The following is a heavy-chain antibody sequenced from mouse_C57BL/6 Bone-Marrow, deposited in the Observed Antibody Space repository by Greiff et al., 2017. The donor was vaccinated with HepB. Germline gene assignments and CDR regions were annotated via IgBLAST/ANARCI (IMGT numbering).Heavy chain of an antibody. J-gene: IGHJ2*01. Sequence: VQLQQPGAELVKPGASVKMSCKASGYTFTSYWITWVKQRPGQGLEWIGDIYPGSGSTNYNEKFKSKATLTVDKSSSTAYMQLSSLTSEDSAVYYFVGYSNYGENYFDYWGQGTTLTVSS. CDR2: IYPGSGST. CDR1: GYTFTSYW. V-gene: IGHV1-55*01. D-gene: IGHD2-5*01. CDR3: VGYSNYGENYFDY.